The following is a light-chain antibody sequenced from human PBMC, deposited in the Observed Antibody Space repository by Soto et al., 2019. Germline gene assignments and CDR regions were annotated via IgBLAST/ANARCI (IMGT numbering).Light chain of an antibody. CDR1: QSVLYNSDNKNY. J-gene: IGKJ4*01. V-gene: IGKV4-1*01. CDR3: QQYYTTLT. Sequence: DIVMTQSPDSLAVSLGERATINCKSSQSVLYNSDNKNYLAWYQQKPGQPPKLLIYWASTRDSGVPDRFSGGGSGADFTLTISSLPAEDVAVYYCQQYYTTLTFGGGTKVEIK. CDR2: WAS.